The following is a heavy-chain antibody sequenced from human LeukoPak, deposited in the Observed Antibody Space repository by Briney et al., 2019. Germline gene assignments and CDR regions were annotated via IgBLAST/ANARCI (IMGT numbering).Heavy chain of an antibody. Sequence: SETLSLTCTVSGGSISSYYWSWIRQPPGKGLEWIGYIYYSGSTNYNPSLKSRVTISVDTSKNQFSLKLSSVTAADTAVYYCARGRGYFDLWGRGTLVTVSS. V-gene: IGHV4-59*01. J-gene: IGHJ2*01. CDR2: IYYSGST. CDR1: GGSISSYY. D-gene: IGHD3-10*01. CDR3: ARGRGYFDL.